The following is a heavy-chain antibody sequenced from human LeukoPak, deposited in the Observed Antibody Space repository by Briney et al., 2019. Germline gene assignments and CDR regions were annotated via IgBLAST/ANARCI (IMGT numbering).Heavy chain of an antibody. CDR3: TRGTIFGVVMPDY. V-gene: IGHV3-49*04. D-gene: IGHD3-3*01. CDR1: GFTFSGSA. CDR2: IRSKAYGGTT. Sequence: PGGSLRLSCAASGFTFSGSAMHWVRQASGKGLEWVGRIRSKAYGGTTEYAASVKGRFTISRDDSKSIAYLQMNSLKTEDTAVYYCTRGTIFGVVMPDYWGQGTLVTVSS. J-gene: IGHJ4*02.